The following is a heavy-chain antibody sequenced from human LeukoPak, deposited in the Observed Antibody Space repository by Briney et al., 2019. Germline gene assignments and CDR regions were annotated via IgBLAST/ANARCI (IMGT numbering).Heavy chain of an antibody. J-gene: IGHJ6*03. D-gene: IGHD6-13*01. V-gene: IGHV4-59*01. CDR3: ARVGTAGTYYYYYYMDV. CDR2: IYYSGST. Sequence: SETLSLICSVSSYSINSNYYWGWIRQPPGKGLEWIGYIYYSGSTNYNPSLKSRATISVDTSKNQFSLKLSSVTAADTAVYYCARVGTAGTYYYYYYMDVWGKGTTVTVSS. CDR1: SYSINSNYY.